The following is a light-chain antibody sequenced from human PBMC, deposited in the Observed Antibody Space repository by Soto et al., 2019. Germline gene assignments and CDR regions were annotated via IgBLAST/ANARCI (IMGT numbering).Light chain of an antibody. Sequence: QSLLTQPASVSGSPGQSITISCTGTSSDVGGYNYVSWYQQHPGKAPKLMIYEVTNRPSGVSNRFSGSKSGNTASLTISGLQAEDEADYYCSSYATSSTPHYVFGTGTKLTVL. CDR3: SSYATSSTPHYV. CDR1: SSDVGGYNY. J-gene: IGLJ1*01. V-gene: IGLV2-14*01. CDR2: EVT.